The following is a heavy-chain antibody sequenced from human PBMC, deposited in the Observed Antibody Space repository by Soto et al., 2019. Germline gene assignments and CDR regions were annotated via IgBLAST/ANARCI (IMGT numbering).Heavy chain of an antibody. CDR1: GGSISTYY. CDR2: IYASGST. J-gene: IGHJ4*02. CDR3: ARGGMVIIPTATAFDY. V-gene: IGHV4-4*07. Sequence: PSETLSLTCPVSGGSISTYYWSWIRHPAGKGLEWIGRIYASGSTNYNPSLKSRVTMSVATSKNQFSLKLSSVTAADTAVYYCARGGMVIIPTATAFDYWGQGTLVTVSS. D-gene: IGHD2-2*01.